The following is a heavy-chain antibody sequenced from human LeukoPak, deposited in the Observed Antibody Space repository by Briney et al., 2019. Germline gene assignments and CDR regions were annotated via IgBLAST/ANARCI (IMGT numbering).Heavy chain of an antibody. CDR2: INPNSGGT. CDR1: GSTFTGYY. D-gene: IGHD2-15*01. Sequence: ASVKVSCKASGSTFTGYYMPWVRRAPGQGLEWMGWINPNSGGTNYAQKFQGRVTMTRDTSISTAYMELSRLRSDDTAVYYCAREGWVPTRYYYGMDVWGQGTTVTVSS. CDR3: AREGWVPTRYYYGMDV. V-gene: IGHV1-2*02. J-gene: IGHJ6*02.